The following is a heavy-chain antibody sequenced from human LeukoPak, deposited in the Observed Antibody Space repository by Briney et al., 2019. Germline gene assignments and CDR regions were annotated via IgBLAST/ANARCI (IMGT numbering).Heavy chain of an antibody. J-gene: IGHJ4*02. V-gene: IGHV3-33*01. CDR1: GFTFSSYG. CDR3: ARVFSGSYYGAPDY. D-gene: IGHD1-26*01. CDR2: IWYDGSNK. Sequence: GRSLRLSCAASGFTFSSYGMHWVRQAPGKGLEWVAVIWYDGSNKYYADSVKGRFTISRDNSKNTLYLQMNSLRAEDTAVYYCARVFSGSYYGAPDYWGRGTLVTVSS.